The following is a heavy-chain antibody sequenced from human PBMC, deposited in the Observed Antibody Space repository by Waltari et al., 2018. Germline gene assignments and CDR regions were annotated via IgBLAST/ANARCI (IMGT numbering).Heavy chain of an antibody. J-gene: IGHJ3*01. V-gene: IGHV4-39*01. CDR1: VVSINSNRHY. CDR2: RSYSGAT. CDR3: ATYIGASLGTAAFDV. Sequence: PVQESGPGLVKPSETLSLTCSVSVVSINSNRHYWGWIRQPPGQGLEWIGTRSYSGATYSSPSLKSRVTISRDTSENQLSLKLGSVTAADTAVYYCATYIGASLGTAAFDVWGQGTTVTVSS. D-gene: IGHD5-12*01.